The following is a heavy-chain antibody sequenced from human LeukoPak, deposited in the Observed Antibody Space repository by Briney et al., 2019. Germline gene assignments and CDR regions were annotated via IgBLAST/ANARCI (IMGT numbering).Heavy chain of an antibody. J-gene: IGHJ4*02. CDR2: IFSNGDT. D-gene: IGHD5-24*01. V-gene: IGHV3-53*01. CDR1: EFTVSRNY. CDR3: TRDQMNY. Sequence: GGSPRLSCTASEFTVSRNYMLWVRQAPGKGLEWVSLIFSNGDTHYADSVKGRFTISRDTSKNTVSLQMNSLRVEDTAMYYCTRDQMNYWGQGTLDTVSS.